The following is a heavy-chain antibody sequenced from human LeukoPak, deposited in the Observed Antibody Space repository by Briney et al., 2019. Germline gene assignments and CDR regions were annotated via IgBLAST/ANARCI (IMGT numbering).Heavy chain of an antibody. V-gene: IGHV3-74*01. J-gene: IGHJ4*02. Sequence: GGSLRLSCAASGFTFSSYWMHWVRQAPEKGLVWVSRINSDGSSTSYADSVKGRFTISRDNAKNTLYLQMNSLRAEDTAVYYCALNRGSGWYFHYWGQGTLVTVSS. D-gene: IGHD6-19*01. CDR3: ALNRGSGWYFHY. CDR2: INSDGSST. CDR1: GFTFSSYW.